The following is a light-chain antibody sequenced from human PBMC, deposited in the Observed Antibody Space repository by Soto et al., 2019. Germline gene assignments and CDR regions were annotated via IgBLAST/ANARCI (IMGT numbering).Light chain of an antibody. V-gene: IGLV3-21*02. CDR2: DDS. CDR1: NIGSKS. Sequence: SYELTQPPSVSVAPGQTARITCGGNNIGSKSVHWYQQKPGQAPVLVVYDDSDRPSGIPERFSGSNSGNTATLTISRVEVEDEADDYCQVWDSSSDHYVFGTMTKLTVL. CDR3: QVWDSSSDHYV. J-gene: IGLJ1*01.